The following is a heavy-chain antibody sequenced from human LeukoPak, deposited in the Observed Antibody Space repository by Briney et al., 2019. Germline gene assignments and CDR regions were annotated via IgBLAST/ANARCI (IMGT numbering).Heavy chain of an antibody. J-gene: IGHJ4*02. CDR2: IIPIFGTA. V-gene: IGHV1-69*06. Sequence: SVKVSCKASGGTFSSYAISWVRQAPGQGLEWMGGIIPIFGTANYAQKFQGRVTITADKSTSTAYMELSSLRSKDTAVYYCAKASYYYDSSGYYFSYWGQGTLVTVSS. CDR1: GGTFSSYA. CDR3: AKASYYYDSSGYYFSY. D-gene: IGHD3-22*01.